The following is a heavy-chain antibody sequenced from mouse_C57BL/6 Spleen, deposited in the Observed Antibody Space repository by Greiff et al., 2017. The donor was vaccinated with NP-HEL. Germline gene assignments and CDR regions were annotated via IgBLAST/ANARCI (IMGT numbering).Heavy chain of an antibody. CDR2: IYPRSGNT. Sequence: VQLQQSGAELARPGASVKLSCKASGYTFTSYGISWVKQRTGQGLEWIGEIYPRSGNTYYNEKFKGKATLTADKSSSTAYMELRSLTSEDSAVYFCARSGNYYGSFYAMDYWGQGTSVTVSS. CDR1: GYTFTSYG. D-gene: IGHD1-1*01. J-gene: IGHJ4*01. CDR3: ARSGNYYGSFYAMDY. V-gene: IGHV1-81*01.